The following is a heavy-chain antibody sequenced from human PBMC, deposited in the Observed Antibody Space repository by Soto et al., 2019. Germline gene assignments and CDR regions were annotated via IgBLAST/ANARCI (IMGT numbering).Heavy chain of an antibody. V-gene: IGHV4-59*12. CDR3: VRENYYYGMDV. Sequence: PSETLSLTCIVSGGSISSYYWSWIRQPPGKGLEWIGYIYYSGSTNYNPSLKSRVTISVDTSKNQFSLKLSSVTAADTAVYYCVRENYYYGMDVWGQGTTVTVSS. CDR1: GGSISSYY. CDR2: IYYSGST. J-gene: IGHJ6*02.